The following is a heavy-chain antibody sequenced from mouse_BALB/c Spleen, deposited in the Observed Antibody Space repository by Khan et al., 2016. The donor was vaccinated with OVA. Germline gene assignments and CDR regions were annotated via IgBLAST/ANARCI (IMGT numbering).Heavy chain of an antibody. CDR3: ARTTYYCDY. J-gene: IGHJ2*01. CDR1: GYTFSSYW. CDR2: ILPGSGST. V-gene: IGHV1-9*01. Sequence: QVQLQQPGAEVMKPGASVKISCKATGYTFSSYWIEWVKQRPGHGLEWIGEILPGSGSTNYNEKFKGKATFTADTSSKTAYMQLSSLTSEDSAVYYCARTTYYCDYWGQGTTLTVSS.